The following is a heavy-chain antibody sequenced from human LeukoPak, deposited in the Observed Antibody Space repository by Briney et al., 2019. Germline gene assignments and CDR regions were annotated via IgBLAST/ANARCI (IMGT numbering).Heavy chain of an antibody. D-gene: IGHD5-12*01. Sequence: GGSLRLSCAASGFTFSSYAMSWVRQAPGKGLEWVSAIGGSGATTYFVDSVKGRFTISRDNSKNTLYLQINSLIAEDTAVYYCASSRWLRHFDYWGQGTLVTVSS. J-gene: IGHJ4*02. CDR1: GFTFSSYA. V-gene: IGHV3-23*01. CDR2: IGGSGATT. CDR3: ASSRWLRHFDY.